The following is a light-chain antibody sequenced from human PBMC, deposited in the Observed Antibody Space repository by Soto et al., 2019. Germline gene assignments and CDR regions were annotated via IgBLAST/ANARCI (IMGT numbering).Light chain of an antibody. CDR2: EGS. CDR3: CSHAGETALV. Sequence: QSVLTQPASVSGSPGQSITISCTGTSSDIGSYSLVSWYQHYPGKAPKLIIYEGSKRPSGVSNRVSGSKSGNTASLTLSGLQAEDEADYYCCSHAGETALVFGGGTKLTVL. CDR1: SSDIGSYSL. V-gene: IGLV2-23*01. J-gene: IGLJ3*02.